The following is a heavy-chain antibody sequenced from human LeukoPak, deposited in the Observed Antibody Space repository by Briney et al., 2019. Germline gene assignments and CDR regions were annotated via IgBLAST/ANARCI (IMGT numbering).Heavy chain of an antibody. CDR3: AREWEGCSTTDCPFDF. J-gene: IGHJ4*02. CDR1: GFTFNTYN. Sequence: PGGSLRLSCAASGFTFNTYNMNWVRQAPGRGLEWVSYISSSSGAIYHADSVKGRFTISRDNAKKSLYLEMSSLRAEDTALYYCAREWEGCSTTDCPFDFWGQGTLVTVSS. D-gene: IGHD2-2*01. CDR2: ISSSSGAI. V-gene: IGHV3-48*01.